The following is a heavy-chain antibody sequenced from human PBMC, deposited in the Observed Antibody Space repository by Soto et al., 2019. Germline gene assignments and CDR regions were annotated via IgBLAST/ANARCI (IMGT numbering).Heavy chain of an antibody. CDR3: ARGNPPSYYYYGMDV. CDR1: GGSFSGYY. Sequence: QVQLQQWGAGLLKPSETLSLTCAVYGGSFSGYYWSWIRQPPGKGLEWIGEINHSGSTNYNPSLKSRVTISVDTSNNQFSLKLSSVTAADTAVYYCARGNPPSYYYYGMDVWGQGTTVTVSS. V-gene: IGHV4-34*01. J-gene: IGHJ6*02. CDR2: INHSGST.